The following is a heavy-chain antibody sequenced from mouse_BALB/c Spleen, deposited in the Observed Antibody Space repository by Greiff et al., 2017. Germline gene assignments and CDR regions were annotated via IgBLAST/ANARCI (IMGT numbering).Heavy chain of an antibody. J-gene: IGHJ4*01. CDR1: GFTFSSYD. D-gene: IGHD1-1*01. Sequence: EVKLQESGGDLVKPGGSLKLSCAASGFTFSSYDMSWVRQTPDKRLEWVATISSGGSYTYYPDSVKGRFTISRDNAKNTLYLQMSSLKSEDTAMYYCASITTDYYAMDYWGQGTSVTVSS. V-gene: IGHV5-6*01. CDR2: ISSGGSYT. CDR3: ASITTDYYAMDY.